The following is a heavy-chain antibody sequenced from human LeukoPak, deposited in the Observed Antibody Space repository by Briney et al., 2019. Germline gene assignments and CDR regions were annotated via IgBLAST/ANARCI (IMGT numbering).Heavy chain of an antibody. D-gene: IGHD6-19*01. Sequence: GRPLRFSCAASGFSFSNYAMHWVRQAPGKGLERVAIISYDGSNKYYAVPVKGRFTISRDNSKNTLYLQMNSLRAEDTAVYYCARGLGYSSGWYVCSSDYWGQGTLVSVSS. J-gene: IGHJ4*02. CDR3: ARGLGYSSGWYVCSSDY. CDR2: ISYDGSNK. V-gene: IGHV3-30*04. CDR1: GFSFSNYA.